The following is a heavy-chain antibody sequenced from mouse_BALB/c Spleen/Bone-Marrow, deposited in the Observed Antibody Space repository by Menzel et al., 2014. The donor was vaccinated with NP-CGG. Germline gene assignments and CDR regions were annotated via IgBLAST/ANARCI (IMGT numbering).Heavy chain of an antibody. D-gene: IGHD1-2*01. CDR3: TRATATFDY. CDR2: IYPGDGDT. CDR1: GYAFSAYW. Sequence: QVQLQQSGAELVRPGSSVKISCKASGYAFSAYWMNWVKQRPGQGLEWIEQIYPGDGDTNYNGKFKGKATLTADKSSSTAYIQLSSLTSEDSAVYFCTRATATFDYWGQGTTLTVSS. J-gene: IGHJ2*01. V-gene: IGHV1-80*01.